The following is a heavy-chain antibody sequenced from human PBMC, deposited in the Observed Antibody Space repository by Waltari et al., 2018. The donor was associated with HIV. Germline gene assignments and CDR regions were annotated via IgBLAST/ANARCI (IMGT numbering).Heavy chain of an antibody. Sequence: EVQLVESGGGLVQPGRSLRLSCTASGFTFGDYAMSWFRQAPGKGLEWVGFIRSKAYGGTTEYAASVKGRFTIARDDSKSIAYLQMNSLKTEDRAVYYCTRGPLLGYVVDWFDPWGQGTLVTVSS. D-gene: IGHD2-15*01. CDR3: TRGPLLGYVVDWFDP. CDR1: GFTFGDYA. J-gene: IGHJ5*02. V-gene: IGHV3-49*03. CDR2: IRSKAYGGTT.